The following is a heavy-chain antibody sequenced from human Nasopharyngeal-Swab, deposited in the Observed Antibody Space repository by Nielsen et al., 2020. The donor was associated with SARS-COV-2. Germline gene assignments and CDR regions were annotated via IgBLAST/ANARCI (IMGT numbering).Heavy chain of an antibody. CDR1: GGSISSYY. CDR3: ARGFDY. J-gene: IGHJ4*02. V-gene: IGHV4-59*13. CDR2: ISYSGST. Sequence: SQTLSLTCAVSGGSISSYYWSWIRQPPGKGLEWLGYISYSGSTNYNPSLKSRVSMSVDTSKNQFSLKLSSVTAADTAVYYCARGFDYWGQGTLVTVSS.